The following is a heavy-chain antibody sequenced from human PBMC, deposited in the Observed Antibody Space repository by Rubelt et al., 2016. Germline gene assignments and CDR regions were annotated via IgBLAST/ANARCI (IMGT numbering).Heavy chain of an antibody. CDR1: GYTFTSYY. CDR3: ARSPRYDFEDNWFDP. J-gene: IGHJ5*02. V-gene: IGHV1-46*01. CDR2: INPSGGST. Sequence: QVQLVQSGAEVKKPGASVKVSCKASGYTFTSYYMHWVRQAPGQGLEWMGIINPSGGSTSYAQKFQGSVTMTRDTSTSTGYMELSSLRSEDTAVYYCARSPRYDFEDNWFDPWGQGTLVTVSS. D-gene: IGHD3-3*01.